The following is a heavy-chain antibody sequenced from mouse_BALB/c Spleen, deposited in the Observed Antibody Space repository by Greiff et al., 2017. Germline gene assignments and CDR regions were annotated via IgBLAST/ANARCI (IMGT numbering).Heavy chain of an antibody. V-gene: IGHV5-6-4*01. CDR3: TRDGFAY. CDR1: GFTFSSYT. J-gene: IGHJ3*01. CDR2: ISSGGSYT. Sequence: VQLKQSGGGLVKPGGSLKLSCAASGFTFSSYTMSWVRQTPEKRLEWVATISSGGSYTYYPDSVKGRFTISRDNAKNTLYLQMSSLKSEDTAMYYCTRDGFAYWGQGTLVTVSA.